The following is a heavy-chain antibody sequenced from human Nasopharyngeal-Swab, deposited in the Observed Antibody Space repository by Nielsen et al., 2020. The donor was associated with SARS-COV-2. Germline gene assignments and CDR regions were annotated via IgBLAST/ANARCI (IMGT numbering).Heavy chain of an antibody. CDR2: TLYRSKWYN. CDR3: ARGRDFSFDS. V-gene: IGHV6-1*01. Sequence: QTLSLTCAISGDRVSSHSAGWNWIRQSPSRGLEWLGRTLYRSKWYNDYAESVKSRIAVNPDTSKNQFSLQLNSVTPEDTAVYYCARGRDFSFDSWGQGTLVAASS. CDR1: GDRVSSHSAG. J-gene: IGHJ4*02. D-gene: IGHD3-3*01.